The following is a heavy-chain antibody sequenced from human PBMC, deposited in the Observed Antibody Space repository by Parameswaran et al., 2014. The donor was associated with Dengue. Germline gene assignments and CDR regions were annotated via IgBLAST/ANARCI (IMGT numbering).Heavy chain of an antibody. Sequence: WIRQPPGKGLEWIGYIYYSGSTNYNPSLKSRVTISVDTSKNQFSLKLSSVTAADTAVYYCARDYRAFDIWGQGTMVTV. CDR2: IYYSGST. CDR3: ARDYRAFDI. D-gene: IGHD3-16*02. J-gene: IGHJ3*02. V-gene: IGHV4-59*01.